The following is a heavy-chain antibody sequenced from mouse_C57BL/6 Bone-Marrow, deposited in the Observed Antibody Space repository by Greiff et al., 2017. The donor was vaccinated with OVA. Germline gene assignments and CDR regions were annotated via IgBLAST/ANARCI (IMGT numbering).Heavy chain of an antibody. CDR3: ARGGDGYS. J-gene: IGHJ3*01. Sequence: QVQLQQPGAELVMPGASVKLSCKASGYTFTSYWMHWVKQRPGQGLEWIGEIDPSDSYTNYNQKFKGKSTLTVDKSSSTAYMQLSSLTSEDSAVYYCARGGDGYSWGQGTLVTVSA. CDR2: IDPSDSYT. D-gene: IGHD2-3*01. V-gene: IGHV1-69*01. CDR1: GYTFTSYW.